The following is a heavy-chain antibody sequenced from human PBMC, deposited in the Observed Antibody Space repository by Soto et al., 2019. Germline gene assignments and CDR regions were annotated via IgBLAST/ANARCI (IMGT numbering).Heavy chain of an antibody. Sequence: SETLSLTCNVSGGSISGSRSYWAWFRQPPGKELEWIANIFYAGNTYYNPSLKSRVTVSVDTSKNQFSLKLDSVTAADTAVYYCARQAAAPGIDLWFDPWGQGTLVTVSS. D-gene: IGHD6-13*01. CDR3: ARQAAAPGIDLWFDP. CDR2: IFYAGNT. CDR1: GGSISGSRSY. J-gene: IGHJ5*02. V-gene: IGHV4-39*01.